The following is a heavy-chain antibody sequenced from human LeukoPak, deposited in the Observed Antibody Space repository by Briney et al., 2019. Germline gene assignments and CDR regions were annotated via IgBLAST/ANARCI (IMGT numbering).Heavy chain of an antibody. CDR3: ARDGRYGDYVRFDY. CDR2: ISSSSSTI. V-gene: IGHV3-48*02. J-gene: IGHJ4*02. Sequence: PGGSLRLSCAASGFTFSTYWMHWVRQAPGKGLEWVSYISSSSSTIYYADSVKGRFTISRDNAKNSLYLQMNSLRDEDTAVYYCARDGRYGDYVRFDYWGQGTLVTVSS. CDR1: GFTFSTYW. D-gene: IGHD4-17*01.